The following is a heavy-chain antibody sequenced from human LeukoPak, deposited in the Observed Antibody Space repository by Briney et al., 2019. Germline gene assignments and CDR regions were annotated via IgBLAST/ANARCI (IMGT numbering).Heavy chain of an antibody. CDR3: ARDCPSGAARPYYYNMDV. D-gene: IGHD6-6*01. CDR1: GGSICSGGYY. J-gene: IGHJ6*03. Sequence: SETLSLTCTVSGGSICSGGYYWSWIRQHPGKGLEWIGYIYYSGSTYYNPSLKSRVTISVDTSKNQFSLKLSSVTAADTAVYYCARDCPSGAARPYYYNMDVWGKGTTVTVSS. V-gene: IGHV4-31*03. CDR2: IYYSGST.